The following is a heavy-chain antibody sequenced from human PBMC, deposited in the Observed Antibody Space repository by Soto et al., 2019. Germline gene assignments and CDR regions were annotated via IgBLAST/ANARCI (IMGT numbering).Heavy chain of an antibody. V-gene: IGHV3-9*01. CDR1: GFTFDDYA. J-gene: IGHJ4*02. Sequence: GGSLRLSCAASGFTFDDYAMHWVRQAPGKGLEWVSGINWNSGSIGYADSVKGRFTISRDNAKNSLYLQMNSLRAEDTALYYCAKAVGSYGNFDYWGQGTLVTVSS. CDR2: INWNSGSI. CDR3: AKAVGSYGNFDY. D-gene: IGHD5-18*01.